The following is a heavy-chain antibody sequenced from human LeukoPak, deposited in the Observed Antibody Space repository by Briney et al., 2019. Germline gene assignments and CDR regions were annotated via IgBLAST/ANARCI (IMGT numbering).Heavy chain of an antibody. J-gene: IGHJ6*03. CDR1: GFTFTRSA. CDR2: ITGSGTTT. D-gene: IGHD6-13*01. V-gene: IGHV3-23*01. CDR3: AKRLGSQSFLYYYMDV. Sequence: PGGSLRLSCEASGFTFTRSAMTWVRQAPGKGLDWVSTITGSGTTTYYADSVKGRFTISRDNSKNTLYLQMNRLRSGDTALYYCAKRLGSQSFLYYYMDVWGEGTAVIVSS.